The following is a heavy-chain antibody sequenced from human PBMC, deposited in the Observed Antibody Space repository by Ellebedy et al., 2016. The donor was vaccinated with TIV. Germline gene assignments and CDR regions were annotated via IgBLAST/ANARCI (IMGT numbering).Heavy chain of an antibody. CDR1: GYTLTELS. J-gene: IGHJ4*02. D-gene: IGHD5-24*01. CDR2: FVPEDDET. CDR3: ATVFEGYRGLDY. V-gene: IGHV1-24*01. Sequence: AASVKVSCKVSGYTLTELSMHWVRQAPGNGLEWMGGFVPEDDETIYAQKFQGRVTMTEDTSTDTAYMDLSSLRSEDTAVYYWATVFEGYRGLDYWGQGTLVTVSS.